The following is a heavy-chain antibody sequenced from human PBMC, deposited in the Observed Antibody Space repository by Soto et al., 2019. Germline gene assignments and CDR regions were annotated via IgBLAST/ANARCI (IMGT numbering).Heavy chain of an antibody. J-gene: IGHJ6*02. V-gene: IGHV1-69*13. CDR2: IIPIFGTA. CDR3: ARDPYYYDSSGYYLYYYYGMDV. CDR1: GGTFSSYA. Sequence: ASVKVSCKASGGTFSSYAISWVRQAPGQGLEWMGGIIPIFGTANCAQKFQGRVTITADESTSTAYMELSGLRSEDTAVYYCARDPYYYDSSGYYLYYYYGMDVWGQGTTVTVSS. D-gene: IGHD3-22*01.